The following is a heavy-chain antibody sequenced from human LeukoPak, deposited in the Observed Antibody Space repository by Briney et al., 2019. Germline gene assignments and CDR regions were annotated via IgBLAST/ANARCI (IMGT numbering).Heavy chain of an antibody. V-gene: IGHV5-51*01. CDR1: GYSFTSYW. Sequence: GESLKISCKGSGYSFTSYWIGWVRQMPGKGLEGMGIIYPGDSDTRYSPSFQGPVTISAGKSISTAYLQWSSLKASDTAMYYCAALRNRRSSAFDIWGQGTMVTVSS. CDR3: AALRNRRSSAFDI. CDR2: IYPGDSDT. D-gene: IGHD6-6*01. J-gene: IGHJ3*02.